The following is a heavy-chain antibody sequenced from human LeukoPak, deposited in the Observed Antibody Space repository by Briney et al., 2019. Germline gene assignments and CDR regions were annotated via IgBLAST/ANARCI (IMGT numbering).Heavy chain of an antibody. CDR1: GGSISSGDYY. D-gene: IGHD4-17*01. CDR3: ARGTPPTVTTFWWFDP. J-gene: IGHJ5*02. CDR2: INHSGST. Sequence: SETLSLTCTVSGGSISSGDYYWSWIRQPPGKGLEWIGEINHSGSTNYNPSLKSRVTISVDTSKNQFSLKLSSVTAADTAVYYCARGTPPTVTTFWWFDPWGQGTLVTVSS. V-gene: IGHV4-39*07.